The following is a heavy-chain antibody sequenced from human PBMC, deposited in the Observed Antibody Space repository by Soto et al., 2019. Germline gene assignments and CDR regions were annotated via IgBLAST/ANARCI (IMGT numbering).Heavy chain of an antibody. V-gene: IGHV4-59*01. J-gene: IGHJ3*02. CDR3: ARGDYYDSSGLPRGDDAFDI. CDR1: GGSISSYY. Sequence: QVQLQESGPGLVKPSETLSLTCTVSGGSISSYYWSWIRQPPGKGLEWIGYIYYSGRTNYNPSLKSRVTISVDTSKNQFSLKLSSVTAADTAVYYCARGDYYDSSGLPRGDDAFDIWGQGTMVTVSS. D-gene: IGHD3-22*01. CDR2: IYYSGRT.